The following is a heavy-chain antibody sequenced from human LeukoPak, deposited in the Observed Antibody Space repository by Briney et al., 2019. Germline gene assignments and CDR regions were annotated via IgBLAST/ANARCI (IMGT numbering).Heavy chain of an antibody. CDR1: GGSFSGYY. J-gene: IGHJ4*02. Sequence: SETLSLTCAVYGGSFSGYYWSWIRQPPGKGLEWIGEINHSGSTNYNPSLKSRVTISVDTSKNQLSLKLSSVTAADTAVYYCARVGGYSYADDYWGQGTLVTVSS. V-gene: IGHV4-34*01. D-gene: IGHD5-18*01. CDR3: ARVGGYSYADDY. CDR2: INHSGST.